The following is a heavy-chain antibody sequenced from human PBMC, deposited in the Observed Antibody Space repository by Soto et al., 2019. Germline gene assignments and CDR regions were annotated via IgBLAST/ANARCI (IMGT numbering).Heavy chain of an antibody. J-gene: IGHJ6*02. CDR2: IVVGSGNT. D-gene: IGHD4-17*01. V-gene: IGHV1-58*01. Sequence: VASVKVSCKASGFTFTSSAVQWVRQARGQRLEWIGWIVVGSGNTNYAQKFQERATITRDMSTSTAYMELSSLRSEDTAVYYCAADQGPYGDYGYYYYYYGMDVWGQGTTVTVSS. CDR1: GFTFTSSA. CDR3: AADQGPYGDYGYYYYYYGMDV.